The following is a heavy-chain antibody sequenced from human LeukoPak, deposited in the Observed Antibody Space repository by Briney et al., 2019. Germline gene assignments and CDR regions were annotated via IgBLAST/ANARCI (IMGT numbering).Heavy chain of an antibody. CDR3: ALQRYSSNWYPFDY. J-gene: IGHJ4*02. CDR2: IYWNDDK. D-gene: IGHD6-13*01. CDR1: GFSLRTSEVG. V-gene: IGHV2-5*01. Sequence: ESGPTLVKPTQTLTLTCTFSGFSLRTSEVGVAWIRQPPGKALEWLALIYWNDDKRYSPSLKSRLTITKDTSKNQVVLTMTNMDPVDTATFYCALQRYSSNWYPFDYWGQGTLVTVSS.